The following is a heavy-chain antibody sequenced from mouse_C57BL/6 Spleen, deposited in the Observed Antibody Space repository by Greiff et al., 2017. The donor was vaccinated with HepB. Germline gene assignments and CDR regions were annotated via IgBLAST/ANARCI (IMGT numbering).Heavy chain of an antibody. J-gene: IGHJ1*03. CDR3: ARDRTTVVAHWYFDV. CDR2: ISSGGSYT. CDR1: GFTFSSYG. D-gene: IGHD1-1*01. V-gene: IGHV5-6*01. Sequence: EVQRVESGGDLVKPGGSLKLSCAASGFTFSSYGMSWVRQTPDKRLEWVATISSGGSYTYYPDSVKGRFTISRDNAKNNLYLQMSHLKSEDTAMYYCARDRTTVVAHWYFDVWGTGTTVTVSS.